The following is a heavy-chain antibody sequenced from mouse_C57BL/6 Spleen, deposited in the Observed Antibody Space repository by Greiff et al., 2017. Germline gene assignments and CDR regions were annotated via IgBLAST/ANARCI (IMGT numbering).Heavy chain of an antibody. V-gene: IGHV1-82*01. CDR3: AAYYSNYDWFAY. D-gene: IGHD2-5*01. CDR2: IYPGDGDT. CDR1: GYAFSSSW. J-gene: IGHJ3*01. Sequence: QVQLQQSGPELVKPGASVKISCKASGYAFSSSWMNWVKQRPGKGLEWIGRIYPGDGDTNYNGKFKGKATLTADKSSSTAYMQLSSLTSEDSAVYFCAAYYSNYDWFAYWGQGTLVTVSA.